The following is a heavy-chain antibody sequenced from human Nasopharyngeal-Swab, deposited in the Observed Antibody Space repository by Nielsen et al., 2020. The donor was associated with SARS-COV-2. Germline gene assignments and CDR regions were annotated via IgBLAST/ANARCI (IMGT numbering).Heavy chain of an antibody. Sequence: GGSLRLSCAASGFTFDDYAMHWVRQVPGKGLEWVSRISWNSGNIIYADSVRGRFTISRDNTKKILLLEMNSLRPEDTAFYYCAEDACSTNCNFEFWGQGTLVTVSS. CDR3: AEDACSTNCNFEF. CDR1: GFTFDDYA. CDR2: ISWNSGNI. J-gene: IGHJ4*02. D-gene: IGHD1-1*01. V-gene: IGHV3-9*01.